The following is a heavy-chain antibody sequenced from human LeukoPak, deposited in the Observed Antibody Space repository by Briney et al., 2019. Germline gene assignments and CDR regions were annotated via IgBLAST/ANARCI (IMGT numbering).Heavy chain of an antibody. CDR1: GYTFTSYG. CDR3: ARSNFGGYYDSSGYPRIDWYFDL. Sequence: EASVRVSCKASGYTFTSYGISWVRQAPGQGLEWMGWISAYNGNTNYAQKLQGRVTMTTDTSTSTAYMELRSLRSDDTAVYYCARSNFGGYYDSSGYPRIDWYFDLWGRGTLVTVSS. CDR2: ISAYNGNT. V-gene: IGHV1-18*01. J-gene: IGHJ2*01. D-gene: IGHD3-22*01.